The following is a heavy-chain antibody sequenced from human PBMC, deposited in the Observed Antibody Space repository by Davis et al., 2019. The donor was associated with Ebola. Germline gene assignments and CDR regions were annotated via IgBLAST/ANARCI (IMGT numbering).Heavy chain of an antibody. CDR1: EFILGTYA. CDR2: ISGSGGTT. D-gene: IGHD6-19*01. Sequence: GESLKISCAASEFILGTYAMTWVRQAPGKGLEWVSAISGSGGTTYYAGSVKGRFTVSRDNSKKTMYLQMNSLRAEDTAVYYCAKDLYSSGWWGGAFDIWGQGTMVTVSS. V-gene: IGHV3-23*01. CDR3: AKDLYSSGWWGGAFDI. J-gene: IGHJ3*02.